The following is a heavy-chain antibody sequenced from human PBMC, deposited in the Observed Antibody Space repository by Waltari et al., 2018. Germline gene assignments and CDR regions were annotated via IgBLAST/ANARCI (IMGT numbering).Heavy chain of an antibody. CDR1: GFTFSRYA. J-gene: IGHJ4*02. D-gene: IGHD6-19*01. Sequence: EVQLLESGGGLVQPGGSLRLSCAASGFTFSRYAMSWVRQAPGKGLEWVSGITASGDRTFYADSVRGRFTISRDNSKSTLFFQMHSLTVEDTAVYYCAKDEQWLVWGQGILVTVSS. CDR2: ITASGDRT. V-gene: IGHV3-23*01. CDR3: AKDEQWLV.